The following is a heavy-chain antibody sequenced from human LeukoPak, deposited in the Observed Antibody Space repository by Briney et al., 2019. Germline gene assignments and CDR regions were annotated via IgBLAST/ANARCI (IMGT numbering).Heavy chain of an antibody. CDR3: ARGADYYGSGSYYTDY. D-gene: IGHD3-10*01. Sequence: SETLSLTCTVSGDSISSTYYYWGWIRQPPGKGLEWIGEINHSGSTNYNPSLKSRVTISVDTSKNQFSLKLSSVTAADTAVYYCARGADYYGSGSYYTDYWGQGTLVTVSS. CDR1: GDSISSTYYY. V-gene: IGHV4-39*07. J-gene: IGHJ4*02. CDR2: INHSGST.